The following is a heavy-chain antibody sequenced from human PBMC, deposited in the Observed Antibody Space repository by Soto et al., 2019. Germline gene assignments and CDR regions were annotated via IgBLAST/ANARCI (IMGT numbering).Heavy chain of an antibody. CDR2: IYHTGIA. Sequence: SETLSPTCTIYGDAITNNHWWSWVRQPPGKGPELIGEIYHTGIANYNPSFESRVAFSVDKSTNLFSLRLNSVTAADTAVYFCVGNLGPYYYGLDVWGQGTTVTVSS. CDR3: VGNLGPYYYGLDV. CDR1: GDAITNNHW. J-gene: IGHJ6*02. D-gene: IGHD7-27*01. V-gene: IGHV4-4*02.